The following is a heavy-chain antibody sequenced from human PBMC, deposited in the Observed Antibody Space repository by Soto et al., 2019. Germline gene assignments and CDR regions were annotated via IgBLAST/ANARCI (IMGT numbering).Heavy chain of an antibody. CDR2: IIPIFGTA. CDR3: ARGRRDNCSGGSCYFRDSYYYYGMDV. Sequence: GASVKVSCKASGGTFSSYAISWVRQAPGQGPEWMGGIIPIFGTANYAQKFQGRVTITADESTSTAYMELSSLRSEDMAEYYCARGRRDNCSGGSCYFRDSYYYYGMDVWGQGTTVTVSS. J-gene: IGHJ6*02. D-gene: IGHD2-15*01. CDR1: GGTFSSYA. V-gene: IGHV1-69*13.